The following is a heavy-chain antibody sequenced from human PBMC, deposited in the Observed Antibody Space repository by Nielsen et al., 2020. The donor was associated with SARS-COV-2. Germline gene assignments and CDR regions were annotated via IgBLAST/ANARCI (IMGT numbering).Heavy chain of an antibody. D-gene: IGHD1-26*01. Sequence: GGSLRLSCAASGFTFSSYAMSWVRQAPGKGLEWVSAISGSGGSTYYADSVKGRFTISRDNSKNTLYLQMNSLRAEDTAVYYCAKDGRGGSYYRDYYSMDVWGQGTTVTVSS. CDR3: AKDGRGGSYYRDYYSMDV. CDR2: ISGSGGST. V-gene: IGHV3-23*01. CDR1: GFTFSSYA. J-gene: IGHJ6*02.